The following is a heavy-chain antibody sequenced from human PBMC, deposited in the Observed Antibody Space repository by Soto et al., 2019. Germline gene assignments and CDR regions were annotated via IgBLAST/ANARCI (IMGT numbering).Heavy chain of an antibody. CDR2: IYNSGST. Sequence: QVQLQESGPGLVKPSQTLSLTCTVSGGSISSGGYYWSWIRQHPGKGLEWIGYIYNSGSTYYNPSLQSRVTISAYASKNPFSLKLSPAAAADTAVYYCASDPAPWGQGTLVTVSS. CDR3: ASDPAP. V-gene: IGHV4-31*03. J-gene: IGHJ5*02. CDR1: GGSISSGGYY.